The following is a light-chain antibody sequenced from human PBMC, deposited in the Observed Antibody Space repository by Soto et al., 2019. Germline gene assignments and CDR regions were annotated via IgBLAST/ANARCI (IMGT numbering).Light chain of an antibody. Sequence: QSVLTQPPSVSGAPGQRVTISWTGSSSNTGAGYDVHWYKQFPGTAPKLLIYGNNNRPSGVPDRFSGSKSGTSASLAITGLQVEDEADYYCQSYDRTLSGFVFGTGTKVTVL. CDR1: SSNTGAGYD. V-gene: IGLV1-40*01. CDR2: GNN. J-gene: IGLJ1*01. CDR3: QSYDRTLSGFV.